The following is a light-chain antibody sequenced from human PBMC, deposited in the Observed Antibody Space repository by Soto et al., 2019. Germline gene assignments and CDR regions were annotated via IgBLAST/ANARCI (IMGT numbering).Light chain of an antibody. CDR1: SSDVGVYNF. CDR2: DVS. V-gene: IGLV2-14*03. J-gene: IGLJ2*01. CDR3: SSYTSSSTLI. Sequence: QSALTQPASVSGSPGQSITISCTGTSSDVGVYNFVSWYQQHLGKAPKLMIYDVSYRPSGVSNRFSGSKSGNTASLTISGLQAEDEADYYCSSYTSSSTLILGGGTKLTVL.